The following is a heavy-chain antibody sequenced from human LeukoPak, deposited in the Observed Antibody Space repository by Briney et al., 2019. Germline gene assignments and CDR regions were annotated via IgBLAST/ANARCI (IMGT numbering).Heavy chain of an antibody. J-gene: IGHJ6*02. V-gene: IGHV3-21*01. CDR1: GFTLSSYS. Sequence: TGGSLRLSCAPSGFTLSSYSMNWVREDLGRGLEWVSTISSSSSYIYYADSVKGRFTMPRDNAKNSLYLQMNSLRAEDTAVYYCARDGGRMDVWGQGTTVTVSS. CDR2: ISSSSSYI. D-gene: IGHD6-25*01. CDR3: ARDGGRMDV.